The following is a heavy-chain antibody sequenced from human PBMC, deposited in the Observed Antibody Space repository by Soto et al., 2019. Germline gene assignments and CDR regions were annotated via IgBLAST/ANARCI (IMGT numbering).Heavy chain of an antibody. V-gene: IGHV3-30-3*01. CDR2: ISYDGSNK. Sequence: PGGSLRLSCAASGFTFSSYAMHWVRQAPGKGLEWVAVISYDGSNKYYADSVKGRFTISRDSSKNTLYLQMNSLRAEDTAVYYCARDGGDISMVRGVIDYFDYWGQGTLVTVSS. J-gene: IGHJ4*02. CDR1: GFTFSSYA. CDR3: ARDGGDISMVRGVIDYFDY. D-gene: IGHD3-10*01.